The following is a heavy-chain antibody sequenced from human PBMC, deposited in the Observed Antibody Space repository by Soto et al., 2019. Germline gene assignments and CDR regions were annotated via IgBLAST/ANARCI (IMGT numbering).Heavy chain of an antibody. V-gene: IGHV1-2*04. CDR1: GYTFTGYY. J-gene: IGHJ4*02. CDR3: ASSVHYCSGGSCLDY. Sequence: GASVKVSCKASGYTFTGYYMHWVRQAPGQGLEWMGWINPNSGGTNYAQKFQGWVTMTRDKSTSTAYMELSSLRSEDTAVYYCASSVHYCSGGSCLDYWGQGTLVTVSS. D-gene: IGHD2-15*01. CDR2: INPNSGGT.